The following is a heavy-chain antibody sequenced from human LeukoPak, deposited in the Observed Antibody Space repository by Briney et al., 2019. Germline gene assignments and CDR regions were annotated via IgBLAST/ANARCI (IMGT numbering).Heavy chain of an antibody. CDR3: AEGTTA. CDR1: GFTFTNHW. CDR2: INQDGSEK. V-gene: IGHV3-7*01. D-gene: IGHD2/OR15-2a*01. Sequence: GGSLRLSCAASGFTFTNHWMSWVRQAPGRGLEWVANINQDGSEKFYVDSVKGRFTISRDNAKNSLYLQMNSLRAEDTAVYYCAEGTTAWGQGTLVTVSS. J-gene: IGHJ5*02.